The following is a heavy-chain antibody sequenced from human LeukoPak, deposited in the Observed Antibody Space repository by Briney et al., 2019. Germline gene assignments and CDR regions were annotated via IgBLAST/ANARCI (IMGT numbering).Heavy chain of an antibody. CDR2: ISGSGGST. CDR1: GFTFSSYA. V-gene: IGHV3-23*01. D-gene: IGHD5-12*01. Sequence: GGSLRLSCAASGFTFSSYAMSWVRQAPGKGLEWVSAISGSGGSTYYADSVKGGFTISRDNSKSTLYLQRNSLRAEDTAVYYCAKGPLEIVATITGDAFDIWGQGTMVTVSS. J-gene: IGHJ3*02. CDR3: AKGPLEIVATITGDAFDI.